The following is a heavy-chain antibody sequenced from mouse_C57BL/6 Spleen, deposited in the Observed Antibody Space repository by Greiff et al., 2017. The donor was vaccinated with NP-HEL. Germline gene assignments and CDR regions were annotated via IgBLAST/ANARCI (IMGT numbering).Heavy chain of an antibody. Sequence: EVQRVESGGGLVQPKGSLKLSCAASGFTFNTYAMHWVRQAPGKGLEWVARIRSKSSNYATYYADSVKDRFTISRDDSQSMLYLQMNNLKTEDTAMYYCVRDGVLRSPMDYWGQGTSVTVSS. D-gene: IGHD1-1*01. CDR3: VRDGVLRSPMDY. J-gene: IGHJ4*01. CDR2: IRSKSSNYAT. V-gene: IGHV10-3*01. CDR1: GFTFNTYA.